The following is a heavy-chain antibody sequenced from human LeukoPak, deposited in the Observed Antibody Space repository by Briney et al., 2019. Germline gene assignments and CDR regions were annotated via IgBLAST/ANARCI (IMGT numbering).Heavy chain of an antibody. CDR2: IRSKANSYAT. CDR3: TRGEDDYVWGSYRLNYFDY. Sequence: GGSLRLSCAASGFTFSGSAMHWVRQASGKGLEWVGRIRSKANSYATAYAASVKGRFTISRDDSKNTAYLQMNSLKTEDTAVYYCTRGEDDYVWGSYRLNYFDYWGQGTLVTVSS. CDR1: GFTFSGSA. D-gene: IGHD3-16*02. V-gene: IGHV3-73*01. J-gene: IGHJ4*02.